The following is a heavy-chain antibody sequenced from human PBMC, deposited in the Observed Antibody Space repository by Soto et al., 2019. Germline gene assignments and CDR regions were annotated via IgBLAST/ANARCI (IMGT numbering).Heavy chain of an antibody. V-gene: IGHV1-69*08. CDR2: VIPLLDAS. CDR1: GATFNDYT. Sequence: QVQLVQSGAEVKKPGSSVRISCAASGATFNDYTFTWVRRAPGQGLEWMGRVIPLLDASNYAEKFQDRVTITANRSTSKANMGLSGLKSEDRAIYSCASGKSQMTQDRMALYYNMAVWGKGTTVTVSS. J-gene: IGHJ6*03. D-gene: IGHD5-12*01. CDR3: ASGKSQMTQDRMALYYNMAV.